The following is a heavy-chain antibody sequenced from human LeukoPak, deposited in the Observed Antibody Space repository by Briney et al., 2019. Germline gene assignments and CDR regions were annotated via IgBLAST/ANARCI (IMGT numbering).Heavy chain of an antibody. CDR2: IYPGDSDT. CDR3: ARQSRGAVAGTRFDY. Sequence: GESLKISCKGSGYSFTSYWIGWVRQMPGKGLEWMGTIYPGDSDTRYSPSFQGQVTISADKSISTAYLQWSSLKASDTAMYYCARQSRGAVAGTRFDYWGQGTLVTVSS. D-gene: IGHD6-19*01. J-gene: IGHJ4*02. CDR1: GYSFTSYW. V-gene: IGHV5-51*01.